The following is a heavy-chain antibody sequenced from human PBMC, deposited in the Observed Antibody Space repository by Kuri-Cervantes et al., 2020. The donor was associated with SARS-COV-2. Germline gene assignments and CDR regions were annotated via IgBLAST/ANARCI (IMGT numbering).Heavy chain of an antibody. V-gene: IGHV4-59*11. Sequence: SETLSLTCTVSGGSISSHYWSWIRQPPGKGLEWIGYIYYSGSTNYNPSLKSRVTISVDTSKNQFSLKLSSVTAADTAVYYCARRGLEGTWGQGTLVTVSS. CDR3: ARRGLEGT. J-gene: IGHJ5*02. CDR1: GGSISSHY. CDR2: IYYSGST. D-gene: IGHD1-1*01.